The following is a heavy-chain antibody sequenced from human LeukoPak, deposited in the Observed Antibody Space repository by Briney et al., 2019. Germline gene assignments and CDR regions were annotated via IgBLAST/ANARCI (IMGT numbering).Heavy chain of an antibody. D-gene: IGHD3-22*01. CDR1: GFTFSIYE. J-gene: IGHJ4*02. Sequence: GGSLRLSCAASGFTFSIYEMNWVRQAPGKGLEWVSYISSSGNFIYYADSVKGRFTISRDNAKNSLYLQMNSLRAEDTAVYYCARVHPYDSSGYPFDYWGQGTLVTVSS. CDR3: ARVHPYDSSGYPFDY. V-gene: IGHV3-48*03. CDR2: ISSSGNFI.